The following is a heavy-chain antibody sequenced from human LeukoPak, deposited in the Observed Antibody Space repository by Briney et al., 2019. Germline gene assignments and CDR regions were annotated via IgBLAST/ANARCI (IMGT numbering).Heavy chain of an antibody. V-gene: IGHV1-2*02. Sequence: ASVKVSCKASGYTFTGYYMHWVRQAPGQGLEWVGWINPNSGGTNYAQKFQGRVTMTRDTSISTAYMELSRLRSDDTAVYYCASCSIVVVPAVILGDAFDIWGQGTMVTVSS. D-gene: IGHD2-2*02. CDR3: ASCSIVVVPAVILGDAFDI. CDR2: INPNSGGT. CDR1: GYTFTGYY. J-gene: IGHJ3*02.